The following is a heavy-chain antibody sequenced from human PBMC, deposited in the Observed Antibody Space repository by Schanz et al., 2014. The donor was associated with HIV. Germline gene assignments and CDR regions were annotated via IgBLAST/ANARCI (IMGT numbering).Heavy chain of an antibody. V-gene: IGHV3-48*04. CDR3: ARDTFHCSGGNCYSKFDY. CDR2: INSESTTK. CDR1: GFTFSSYW. D-gene: IGHD2-15*01. Sequence: EVQLVESGGGLVQPGGSLRLSCAASGFTFSSYWMHWVRQAPGRGLVWVSYINSESTTKFYVDSVKGRFTIGRDNAKNSLYLQMNSLRAEDTAIYYCARDTFHCSGGNCYSKFDYWGQGTLVTVSS. J-gene: IGHJ4*02.